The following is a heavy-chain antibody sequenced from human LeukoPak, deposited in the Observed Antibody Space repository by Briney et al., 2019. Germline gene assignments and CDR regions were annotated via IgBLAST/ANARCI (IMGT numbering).Heavy chain of an antibody. CDR1: GFSFSSYW. D-gene: IGHD3-9*01. CDR2: IKQDGSEK. CDR3: ARDLCLYFDWPSGAFDI. V-gene: IGHV3-7*01. Sequence: PGGSLRLSCAASGFSFSSYWMSWVRQAPGKGLEWVANIKQDGSEKYYVDSVKGRFTISRDNANNSLYLQMNSLRAEDTAVDYWARDLCLYFDWPSGAFDILGQGTMVTV. J-gene: IGHJ3*02.